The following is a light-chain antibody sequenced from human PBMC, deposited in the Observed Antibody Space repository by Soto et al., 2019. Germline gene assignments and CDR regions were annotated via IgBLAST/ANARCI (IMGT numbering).Light chain of an antibody. V-gene: IGKV3-20*01. CDR1: QSVTSSY. CDR3: QQYASSPWT. J-gene: IGKJ1*01. Sequence: EIVLTQSPGTLSLSPGERATLSCRASQSVTSSYLAWYQQRPGQAPRLLIYVASSRATGIPDRFSGSGSGTDFTLTISRLEPEDFAVYYCQQYASSPWTFGQGTKVEIK. CDR2: VAS.